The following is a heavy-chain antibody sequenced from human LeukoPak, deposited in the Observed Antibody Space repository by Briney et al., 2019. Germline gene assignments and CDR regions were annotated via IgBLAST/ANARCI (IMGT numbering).Heavy chain of an antibody. D-gene: IGHD3-10*01. CDR2: IRYDGSNK. CDR1: GSTFSSYG. CDR3: TKPRGYGSGTYYDY. J-gene: IGHJ4*02. Sequence: GGSLRLSCAASGSTFSSYGMHWVRQAPGKGLEWVAFIRYDGSNKYYADSVKGRFTISRDNSKNTAYLQMSSLETEDTAIYYCTKPRGYGSGTYYDYWGQGTLVTVSS. V-gene: IGHV3-30*02.